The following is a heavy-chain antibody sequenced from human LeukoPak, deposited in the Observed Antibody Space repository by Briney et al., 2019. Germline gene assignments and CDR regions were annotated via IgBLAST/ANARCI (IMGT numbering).Heavy chain of an antibody. CDR2: MNPHSGDT. CDR3: ARGGGPKYASDI. V-gene: IGHV1-8*01. Sequence: ASVKVSCKASGYMFTSYDINWVRQAPGQGLEWMGWMNPHSGDTGYAQKFQGRITMTRTASNSTSYMDLSSLTSEDTAVYFCARGGGPKYASDIWGQGTLVTVSS. J-gene: IGHJ3*02. CDR1: GYMFTSYD.